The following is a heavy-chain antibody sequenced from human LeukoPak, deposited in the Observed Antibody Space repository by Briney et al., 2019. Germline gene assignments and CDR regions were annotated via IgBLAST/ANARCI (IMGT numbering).Heavy chain of an antibody. CDR2: IKLDGSEK. V-gene: IGHV3-7*03. CDR3: AKRGSSETRWYPFDY. J-gene: IGHJ4*02. Sequence: GGSLRLSCVASGFTFGKYWMSWVRQAPGKGLEWVANIKLDGSEKNYVDSVKGRFTVSRDNSKNTLYLQMSSLRVEDTAVYYCAKRGSSETRWYPFDYWGQGTLVTVSS. D-gene: IGHD2-15*01. CDR1: GFTFGKYW.